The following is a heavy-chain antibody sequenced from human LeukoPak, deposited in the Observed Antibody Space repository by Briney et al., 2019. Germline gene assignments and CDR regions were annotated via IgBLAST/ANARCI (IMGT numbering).Heavy chain of an antibody. CDR2: VNDSGGT. V-gene: IGHV4-34*01. CDR3: ARARIRLHHNNYYYYMDV. J-gene: IGHJ6*03. D-gene: IGHD5-18*01. Sequence: SETLSLTCAVYIDSFTNYYWNWIRQTPGKGLEWIGEVNDSGGTNINPSLRSRVILSVDTSKNQFSLKLISVTAADTAVYYCARARIRLHHNNYYYYMDVWGKGTTVTVSS. CDR1: IDSFTNYY.